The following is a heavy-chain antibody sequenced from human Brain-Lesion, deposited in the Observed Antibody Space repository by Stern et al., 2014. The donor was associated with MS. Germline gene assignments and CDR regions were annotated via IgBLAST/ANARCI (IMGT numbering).Heavy chain of an antibody. CDR2: IHESGSP. Sequence: VQLVESGPGLVKPSQTLSLTCTVSGGSISSSGYYWSWIRQPADKGLEWIGRIHESGSPTYTPPLKGRVTISRDPAKTHFSLNLPSVSAADTAVYYCATTRWDLFTWNWFDPWGQGTLVTVSS. V-gene: IGHV4-61*02. J-gene: IGHJ5*02. CDR1: GGSISSSGYY. D-gene: IGHD1-26*01. CDR3: ATTRWDLFTWNWFDP.